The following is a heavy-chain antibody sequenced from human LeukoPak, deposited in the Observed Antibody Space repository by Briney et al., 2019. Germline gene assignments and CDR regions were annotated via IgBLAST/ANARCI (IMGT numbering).Heavy chain of an antibody. CDR1: GGSVSSGSYY. CDR2: IYYSGST. Sequence: PSETLSLTCTVSGGSVSSGSYYWSWIRQPSGKGLEWIGYIYYSGSTNYNPSLKSRVTISVDTSKNQFSLKLSSVTAADTAVYYCARDAVTVNSCYFDYWGQGTLVTAPS. V-gene: IGHV4-61*01. D-gene: IGHD4-11*01. CDR3: ARDAVTVNSCYFDY. J-gene: IGHJ4*02.